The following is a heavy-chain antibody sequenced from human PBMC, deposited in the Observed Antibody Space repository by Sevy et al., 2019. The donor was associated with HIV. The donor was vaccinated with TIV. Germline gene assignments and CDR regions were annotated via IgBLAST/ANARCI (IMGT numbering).Heavy chain of an antibody. D-gene: IGHD6-13*01. Sequence: GGSLRLSCAASGFTFDDYGMSWVRQAPGKGLEWVSGVNWIGGSTAYADSVKGRFTISSDNAKNSLYLQMNNLRAEDTALYYCARVSGQQLVGGSFDYWGQGTLVTVSS. V-gene: IGHV3-20*04. CDR2: VNWIGGST. CDR1: GFTFDDYG. J-gene: IGHJ4*02. CDR3: ARVSGQQLVGGSFDY.